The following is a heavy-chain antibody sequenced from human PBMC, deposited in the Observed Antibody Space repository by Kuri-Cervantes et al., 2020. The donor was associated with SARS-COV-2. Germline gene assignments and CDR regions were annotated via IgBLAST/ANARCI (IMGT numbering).Heavy chain of an antibody. CDR2: ISAYNGNA. D-gene: IGHD3-9*01. Sequence: ASVKVSCKASGYNFISYGISWVRQAPGHGPEWMGWISAYNGNANYAQKLQGRVTMTTDTSTSTAYMELRSLRSDDTAVYYCARDYDILTGYLTLDYWGQGTLVTVSS. CDR1: GYNFISYG. CDR3: ARDYDILTGYLTLDY. V-gene: IGHV1-18*01. J-gene: IGHJ4*02.